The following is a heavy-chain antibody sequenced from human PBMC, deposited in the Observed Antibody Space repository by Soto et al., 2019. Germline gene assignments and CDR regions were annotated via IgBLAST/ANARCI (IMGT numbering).Heavy chain of an antibody. CDR1: GFTFSSYG. CDR2: ISYDGSNK. Sequence: QVQLVESGGGVVQPGRSLRLSCAASGFTFSSYGMHWVRQAPGKGLEWVAVISYDGSNKYYADSVKGRFTISRDNSKNTLYLQMNSLRAGDTAVYYCAKDLFARPYGMDVWGQGTTVTVSS. V-gene: IGHV3-30*18. CDR3: AKDLFARPYGMDV. J-gene: IGHJ6*02.